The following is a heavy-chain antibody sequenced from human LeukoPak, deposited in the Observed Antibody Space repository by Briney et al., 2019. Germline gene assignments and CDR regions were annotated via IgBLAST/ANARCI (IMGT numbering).Heavy chain of an antibody. J-gene: IGHJ4*02. CDR3: AKWKYSNSGIDDY. V-gene: IGHV3-23*01. D-gene: IGHD6-6*01. CDR2: IGSSGGTT. Sequence: PGGSLRLSCAASGFTFSNYAMSWVRQAPGKGLEWVSGIGSSGGTTYYADSVRGRFTISRDNSKNMLYLQMNSLRAEDTAVYYCAKWKYSNSGIDDYWGQGTLVTVSS. CDR1: GFTFSNYA.